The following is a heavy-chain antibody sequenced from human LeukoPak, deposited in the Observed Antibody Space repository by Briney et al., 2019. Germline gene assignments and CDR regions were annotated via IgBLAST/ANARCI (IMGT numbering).Heavy chain of an antibody. J-gene: IGHJ4*02. V-gene: IGHV4-59*01. CDR1: GFTFSSFA. Sequence: SGGSLRLSCAASGFTFSSFATSWIRQPPGRALEWIGYIYYSGSTNYNPSLKSRVTISLDTSKNQFSLKLSSVTAADTAVYYCARAFAAGTFDYWGQGTLVTVSS. CDR3: ARAFAAGTFDY. D-gene: IGHD1-7*01. CDR2: IYYSGST.